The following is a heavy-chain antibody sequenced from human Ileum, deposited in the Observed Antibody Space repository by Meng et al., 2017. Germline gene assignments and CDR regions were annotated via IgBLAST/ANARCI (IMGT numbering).Heavy chain of an antibody. CDR3: TYRLAVSPQDWYFDV. Sequence: VRVEGAGPGRGGPSGTLSLTCRVPGGSVSSGSYYWSWIRQSPGKGLEWIGYIYHTGSAHYKSSLWSRVTMSIDTSKNQFSLELKSVTTADTAMYYCTYRLAVSPQDWYFDVWGRGTLVTVSS. CDR2: IYHTGSA. V-gene: IGHV4-61*01. CDR1: GGSVSSGSYY. J-gene: IGHJ2*01. D-gene: IGHD6-19*01.